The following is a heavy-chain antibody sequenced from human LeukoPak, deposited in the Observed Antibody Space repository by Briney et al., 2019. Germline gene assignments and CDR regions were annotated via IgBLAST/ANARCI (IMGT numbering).Heavy chain of an antibody. D-gene: IGHD6-13*01. CDR1: GFTFSSHA. J-gene: IGHJ6*02. V-gene: IGHV3-23*01. CDR3: ASPNSSSNGMDV. CDR2: ISGSGGST. Sequence: QPGGSLRLSCAASGFTFSSHAMTWVRQAPGKGLEWVSGISGSGGSTYYADSVKGRFTISRDNSKNTLYLQMNSLRAEDTAVYYCASPNSSSNGMDVWGQGTTVTVSS.